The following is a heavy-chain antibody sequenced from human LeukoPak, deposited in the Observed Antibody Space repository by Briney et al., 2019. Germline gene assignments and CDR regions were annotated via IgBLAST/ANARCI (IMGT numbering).Heavy chain of an antibody. D-gene: IGHD6-13*01. CDR2: ITSSGNDI. Sequence: GGSLRLSCAASGFTFSDYYMSWIRQAPGKGLEWVSSITSSGNDIYYADSVKGRFTISRDNAKNSLYLQMNSLRAEDTAVYYCARDSSYSSNWYDYWGQGTLVTVSS. CDR3: ARDSSYSSNWYDY. CDR1: GFTFSDYY. J-gene: IGHJ4*02. V-gene: IGHV3-11*04.